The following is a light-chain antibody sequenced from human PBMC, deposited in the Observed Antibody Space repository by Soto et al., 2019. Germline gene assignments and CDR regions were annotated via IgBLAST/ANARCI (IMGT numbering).Light chain of an antibody. V-gene: IGKV1-5*03. CDR2: KAS. CDR3: QQYNSYSPT. CDR1: QSISVW. J-gene: IGKJ1*01. Sequence: IQMTQSPATLSASVVYRVSITFLASQSISVWLAWYQQKAGKAPNLLIYKASRLESGVPSRFSGSGSETEFTLTISGLQPGDSATYYCQQYNSYSPTFGQGTKVDIK.